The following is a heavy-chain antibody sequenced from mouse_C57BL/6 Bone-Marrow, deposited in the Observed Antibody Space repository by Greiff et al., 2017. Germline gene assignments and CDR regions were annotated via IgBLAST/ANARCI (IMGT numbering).Heavy chain of an antibody. D-gene: IGHD1-1*01. CDR1: GFNIKDDY. CDR3: TTTGSSYAMDY. V-gene: IGHV14-4*01. CDR2: IDPENGDT. J-gene: IGHJ4*01. Sequence: VQLKQSGPELVRPGASVKLSCTASGFNIKDDYMHWVKQRPEQGLEWIGWIDPENGDTEYASKFQGKATITADTSSNTAYLQLSSLTSEDTAVYYCTTTGSSYAMDYWGQGTSVTVSS.